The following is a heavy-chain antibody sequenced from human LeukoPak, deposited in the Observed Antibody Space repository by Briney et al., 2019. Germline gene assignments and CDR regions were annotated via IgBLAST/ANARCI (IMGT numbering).Heavy chain of an antibody. Sequence: SETLSLTCTVSGDSISSGAYYWSWIRQHPGTGLEWIGYIYYSGSTYYNPSLKSRVTISIDTSKKQFSLRLSSVTAADTAVYYCARDPYGGYGSFDYWGQGTLVTVSS. CDR1: GDSISSGAYY. CDR3: ARDPYGGYGSFDY. D-gene: IGHD4-17*01. J-gene: IGHJ4*02. V-gene: IGHV4-31*03. CDR2: IYYSGST.